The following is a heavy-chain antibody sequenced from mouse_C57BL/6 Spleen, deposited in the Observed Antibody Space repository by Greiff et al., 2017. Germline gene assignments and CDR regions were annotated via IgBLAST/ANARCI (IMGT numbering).Heavy chain of an antibody. Sequence: QVQLQQPGAELVKPGASVKLSCKASGYTFTSYWMQWVKQRPGQGLEWIGEIDPSDSYTNYNQKFKGKATLTVDPSSSTAYMQLSSLTSEDSAVYYCARRGSLSTVVDYFDDWGQGTTLTVSS. V-gene: IGHV1-50*01. J-gene: IGHJ2*01. CDR2: IDPSDSYT. D-gene: IGHD1-1*01. CDR3: ARRGSLSTVVDYFDD. CDR1: GYTFTSYW.